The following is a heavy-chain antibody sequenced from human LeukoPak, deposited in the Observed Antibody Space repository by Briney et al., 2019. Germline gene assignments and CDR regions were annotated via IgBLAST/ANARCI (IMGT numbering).Heavy chain of an antibody. Sequence: GGSLRLSCEASGITVSTNYMSWVRQAPGKGLEWVSVIDSGGDTYYADSVKGRFTISRDSSKNTLFLQMNSLRAEDTAMYYCARDCCLLAAAGHWGQGTLVTVSS. CDR2: IDSGGDT. CDR3: ARDCCLLAAAGH. CDR1: GITVSTNY. J-gene: IGHJ4*02. D-gene: IGHD6-13*01. V-gene: IGHV3-66*01.